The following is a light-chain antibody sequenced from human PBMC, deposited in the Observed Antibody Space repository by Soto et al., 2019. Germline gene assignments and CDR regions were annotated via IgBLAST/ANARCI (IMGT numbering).Light chain of an antibody. Sequence: IQMTQSPSSLSASVGDRVTITCQASQDIKNYLNWYQQKSGKAPKLLIYDASDLETGVPSRFSGSGSGTDFTFTINSLQPEDIATYYCQQYDNLPLTFGGRTKVDIK. CDR1: QDIKNY. CDR3: QQYDNLPLT. CDR2: DAS. V-gene: IGKV1-33*01. J-gene: IGKJ4*01.